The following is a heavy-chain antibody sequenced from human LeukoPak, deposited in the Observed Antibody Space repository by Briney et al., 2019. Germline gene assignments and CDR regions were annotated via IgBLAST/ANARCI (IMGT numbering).Heavy chain of an antibody. CDR3: AKECDYSPGHKFGL. Sequence: GGSLRLSCAASGFTFNNYLMSWVRQAPGKGLEWVSFLTGGGGTLYTDSVKGSLTISGDTSRTTLYLHMNGLRAEDTALYYCAKECDYSPGHKFGLWGQGTLLTVS. J-gene: IGHJ4*02. V-gene: IGHV3-23*01. CDR1: GFTFNNYL. D-gene: IGHD3-10*01. CDR2: LTGGGGT.